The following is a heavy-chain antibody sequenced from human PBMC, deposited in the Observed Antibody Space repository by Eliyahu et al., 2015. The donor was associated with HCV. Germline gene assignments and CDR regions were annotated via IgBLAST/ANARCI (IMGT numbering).Heavy chain of an antibody. CDR2: IDPSDSYT. CDR3: ARQEEGYCGGDCYPPLDY. J-gene: IGHJ4*02. Sequence: EVQLVQSGAEVKKPGESLRISCKGSGYXFTXYWISWVRQMPGKGLEWMGRIDPSDSYTXYSPSFQGHVTISADKSISTAYLQWSSLKASDTAMYYCARQEEGYCGGDCYPPLDYWGQGTLVTVSS. D-gene: IGHD2-21*02. CDR1: GYXFTXYW. V-gene: IGHV5-10-1*03.